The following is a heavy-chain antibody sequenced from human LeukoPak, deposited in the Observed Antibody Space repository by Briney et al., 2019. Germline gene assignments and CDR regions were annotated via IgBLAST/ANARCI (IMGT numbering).Heavy chain of an antibody. Sequence: GDSLKISCKGSGYMFTRYWIGWVRQMPGKGLEWMGIIYPGDSDTRYSPSFQGQVTISADESISAAYLQWSSLKASDNAMYYCARLGGYCTNGVCYTSHNLDYWGQGTLVTVSS. CDR1: GYMFTRYW. J-gene: IGHJ4*02. D-gene: IGHD2-8*01. CDR2: IYPGDSDT. CDR3: ARLGGYCTNGVCYTSHNLDY. V-gene: IGHV5-51*01.